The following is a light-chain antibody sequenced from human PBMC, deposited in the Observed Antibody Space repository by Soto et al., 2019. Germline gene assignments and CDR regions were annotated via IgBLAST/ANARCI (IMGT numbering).Light chain of an antibody. Sequence: IVLTQSPGTLSLSPGERATLSCRASQSVSSSHLAWYQQKPGQAPRLLIYGTSSRATAIPDRFSGSGSGTDFTLIISRLEPEDFAVYYCQQYGSSSWTVGQGTKV. CDR2: GTS. V-gene: IGKV3-20*01. J-gene: IGKJ1*01. CDR3: QQYGSSSWT. CDR1: QSVSSSH.